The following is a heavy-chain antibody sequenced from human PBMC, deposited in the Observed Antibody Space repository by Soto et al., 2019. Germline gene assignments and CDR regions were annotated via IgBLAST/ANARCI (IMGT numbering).Heavy chain of an antibody. J-gene: IGHJ3*02. V-gene: IGHV4-59*01. CDR3: ARAGVDYWTGDAFDI. D-gene: IGHD3-3*01. CDR2: IYFAGSH. CDR1: GGSISGYS. Sequence: SETLSLTCSVSGGSISGYSWGWIRQPPGKGLDCIGYIYFAGSHKYSPSLQSRAIISADASKHQFSLTLRSVTAADTAEYYCARAGVDYWTGDAFDIWGPGATVTVSS.